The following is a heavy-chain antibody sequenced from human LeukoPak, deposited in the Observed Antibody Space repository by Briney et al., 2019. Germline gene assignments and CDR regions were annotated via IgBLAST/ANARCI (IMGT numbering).Heavy chain of an antibody. J-gene: IGHJ4*02. Sequence: GGSLRLSCSASGFTFSSYAMHWVRQAPGKGLEYVSAISSNGGSTYYADSVKGRFTISRDNSKNTLYLQMSSLRAEDTAVYYCVKHYYILTGLGYYFDYWGQGTLVTVSS. CDR3: VKHYYILTGLGYYFDY. D-gene: IGHD3-9*01. CDR2: ISSNGGST. CDR1: GFTFSSYA. V-gene: IGHV3-64D*06.